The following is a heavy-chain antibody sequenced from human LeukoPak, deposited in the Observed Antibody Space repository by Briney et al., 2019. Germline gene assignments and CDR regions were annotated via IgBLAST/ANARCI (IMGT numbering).Heavy chain of an antibody. V-gene: IGHV4-39*01. CDR2: IYYSGST. CDR3: ARGYSSGWPNYYYYYYMDV. J-gene: IGHJ6*03. D-gene: IGHD6-19*01. Sequence: SETLSLTCTVSGGSISSSSYYWGWIRQPPGKGLEWIGSIYYSGSTYYNPSLKSRVTISVDTSKNQFSLKLSSVTAADTAVYYCARGYSSGWPNYYYYYYMDVWGKGTSVTVSS. CDR1: GGSISSSSYY.